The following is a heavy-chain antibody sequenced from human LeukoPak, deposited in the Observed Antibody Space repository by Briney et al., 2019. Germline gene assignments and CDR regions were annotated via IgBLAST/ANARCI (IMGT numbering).Heavy chain of an antibody. Sequence: PSVTLSLTCTVSGYSISSGYYWGWIRQPPGKGLEWIGSIYHSGSTYYNPSLKSRVTISVDTSKNQFSLKLSSVTAADTAVYYCASRGYSSSSGTYYFDYWGQGTLVTVSS. CDR3: ASRGYSSSSGTYYFDY. D-gene: IGHD6-6*01. CDR1: GYSISSGYY. CDR2: IYHSGST. V-gene: IGHV4-38-2*02. J-gene: IGHJ4*02.